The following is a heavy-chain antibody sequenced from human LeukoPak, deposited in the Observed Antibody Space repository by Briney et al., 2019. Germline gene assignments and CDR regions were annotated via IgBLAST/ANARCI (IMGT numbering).Heavy chain of an antibody. CDR1: GFTFSSYE. D-gene: IGHD3-16*01. CDR2: ISSSGSNI. Sequence: GGSLSLSCAASGFTFSSYEMNWVRQAPGKGLEWISYISSSGSNIYYADSVKGRFTISRDNAKNSLYLQMNSLRAEDTAVYYCARDLEVAGVYFDNWGQGTLVTVSS. V-gene: IGHV3-48*03. CDR3: ARDLEVAGVYFDN. J-gene: IGHJ4*02.